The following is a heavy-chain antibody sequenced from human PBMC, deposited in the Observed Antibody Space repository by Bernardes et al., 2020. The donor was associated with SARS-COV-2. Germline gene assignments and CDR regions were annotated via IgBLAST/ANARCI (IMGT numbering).Heavy chain of an antibody. J-gene: IGHJ6*02. Sequence: GGSLRLSCAASGLTVSDNSMTWVRQAPGKGLEWVELMYSGGSTSYADSVKGRFTVSRDNSKNTLYLQMNSLRVEDTAVYYCASVMATWDRGLFSNTYYFYGMDVWGQGTTVTVSS. CDR3: ASVMATWDRGLFSNTYYFYGMDV. CDR1: GLTVSDNS. V-gene: IGHV3-66*01. CDR2: MYSGGST. D-gene: IGHD3-10*01.